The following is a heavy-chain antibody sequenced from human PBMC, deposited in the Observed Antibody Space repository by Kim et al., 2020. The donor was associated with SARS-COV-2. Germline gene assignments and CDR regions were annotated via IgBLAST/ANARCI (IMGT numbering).Heavy chain of an antibody. Sequence: RFTISRNNAKNSLYLQMNSLRAEDTAVYYCARVESARPNRYSSSLTNDYWGQGTLVTVSS. D-gene: IGHD6-13*01. J-gene: IGHJ4*02. CDR3: ARVESARPNRYSSSLTNDY. V-gene: IGHV3-11*06.